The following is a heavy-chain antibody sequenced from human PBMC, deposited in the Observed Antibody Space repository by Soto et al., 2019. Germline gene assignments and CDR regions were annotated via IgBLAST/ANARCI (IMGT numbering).Heavy chain of an antibody. CDR3: ARRKERSGPNYFDY. CDR2: MNPYTGKA. V-gene: IGHV1-8*01. D-gene: IGHD6-25*01. Sequence: QVQLVQSGAEVKKPGASVKVSCKASGYTFTTYDINWVRQAPGQGLEWMGWMNPYTGKAGYAQKFQGRVTMTRDNSISTAYMELSGLRSEDTAVYYCARRKERSGPNYFDYWGQGTLFTVSS. CDR1: GYTFTTYD. J-gene: IGHJ4*02.